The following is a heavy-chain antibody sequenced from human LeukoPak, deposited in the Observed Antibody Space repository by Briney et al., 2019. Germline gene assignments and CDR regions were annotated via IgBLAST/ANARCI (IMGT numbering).Heavy chain of an antibody. CDR3: ARGSMVRGVYYYYYYGMDV. Sequence: ASVKVSCKASGYTFTGYYMHWVRQAPGQGLEWMGWINPNSGGTNYAQKFQGRVTMTRDTSISTAYIELSRLRSDDTAVYYCARGSMVRGVYYYYYYGMDVWGQGTTVTVSS. CDR2: INPNSGGT. D-gene: IGHD3-10*01. V-gene: IGHV1-2*02. CDR1: GYTFTGYY. J-gene: IGHJ6*02.